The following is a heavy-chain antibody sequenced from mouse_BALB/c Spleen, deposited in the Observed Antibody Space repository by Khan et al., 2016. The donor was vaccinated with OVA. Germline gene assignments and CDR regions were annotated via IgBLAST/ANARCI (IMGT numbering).Heavy chain of an antibody. CDR2: INPSNGDT. J-gene: IGHJ3*01. CDR3: TRSGWAAFAY. CDR1: GYTFTSYY. V-gene: IGHV1S81*02. Sequence: QVQLQQPGAELVKPGASVKLSCKASGYTFTSYYIYWVKQRPGQGLEWIGGINPSNGDTYFNEKFESKATLTVDKSSSTAFLQVRSLTSEDSAVYDCTRSGWAAFAYWGQGTLVTVSA. D-gene: IGHD1-1*02.